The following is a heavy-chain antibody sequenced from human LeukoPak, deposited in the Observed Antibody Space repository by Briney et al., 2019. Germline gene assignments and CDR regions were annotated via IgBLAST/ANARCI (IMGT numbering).Heavy chain of an antibody. CDR1: GFTFSSYE. CDR3: ARADDYYASGSYFDY. J-gene: IGHJ4*02. D-gene: IGHD3-10*01. Sequence: GGSLRLSCAASGFTFSSYEMNWVRQAPGEGLEWVSYISSRGSTIYYGDSVKGRCTISREHAKNSLYLQINSLRAEDTAVYYCARADDYYASGSYFDYWGQGTLVTVSS. V-gene: IGHV3-48*03. CDR2: ISSRGSTI.